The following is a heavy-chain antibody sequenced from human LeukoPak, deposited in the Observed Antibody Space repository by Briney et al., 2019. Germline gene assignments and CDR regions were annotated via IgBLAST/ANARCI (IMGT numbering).Heavy chain of an antibody. CDR2: IYYSGST. Sequence: PSETLSLTCTVSGGSISSYYWSWIRQPPGKGLEWIGYIYYSGSTNYNPSLKSRVTISVDTSKNQFSLKLSSVTAADTAVCYCARGPNIVVVTASYWYFDLWGRGTLVTVSS. CDR1: GGSISSYY. CDR3: ARGPNIVVVTASYWYFDL. J-gene: IGHJ2*01. D-gene: IGHD2-21*02. V-gene: IGHV4-59*01.